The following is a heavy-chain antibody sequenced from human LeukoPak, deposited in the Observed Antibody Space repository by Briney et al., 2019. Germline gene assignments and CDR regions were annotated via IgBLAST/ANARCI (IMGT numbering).Heavy chain of an antibody. D-gene: IGHD3-3*01. J-gene: IGHJ4*02. CDR1: GYTFTGYY. CDR2: INPNSGGT. V-gene: IGHV1-2*02. CDR3: ASTIFGVVIEYYFDY. Sequence: GASVKVSCKASGYTFTGYYMHWVRQAPGQGLEWMGWINPNSGGTNYAQKFQGRVTMTRDTSISTAYMELSRLRSDDTAVYYCASTIFGVVIEYYFDYWGQGTLVTVSS.